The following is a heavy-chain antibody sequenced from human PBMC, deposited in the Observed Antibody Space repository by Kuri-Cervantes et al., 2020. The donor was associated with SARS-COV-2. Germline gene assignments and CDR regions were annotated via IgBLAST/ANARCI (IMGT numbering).Heavy chain of an antibody. CDR2: ISYDGSNK. V-gene: IGHV3-30*01. Sequence: GGSLRLSCAASGFTFSSYAMHWVRQAPGKGLEWVAVISYDGSNKYYADSVKGRFTISRDNSKNTLYLQMNSLRAEDTAVYYCARGCELERRINYYYYGMDVWGQGTTVTVSS. J-gene: IGHJ6*02. CDR1: GFTFSSYA. CDR3: ARGCELERRINYYYYGMDV. D-gene: IGHD1-1*01.